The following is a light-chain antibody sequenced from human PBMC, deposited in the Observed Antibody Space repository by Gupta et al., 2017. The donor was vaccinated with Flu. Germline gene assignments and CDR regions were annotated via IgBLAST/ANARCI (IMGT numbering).Light chain of an antibody. CDR3: QQDNNWPPT. V-gene: IGKV3-15*01. CDR1: QSVSSN. J-gene: IGKJ5*01. Sequence: EIVMTQSPATLSVSPGERATLSCRASQSVSSNLAWYQQNPGQAPRLLIYGVSTRATGIPARFSGSGSGTEFTLTISSLQSEDFAVYYCQQDNNWPPTFGQGTRMEIK. CDR2: GVS.